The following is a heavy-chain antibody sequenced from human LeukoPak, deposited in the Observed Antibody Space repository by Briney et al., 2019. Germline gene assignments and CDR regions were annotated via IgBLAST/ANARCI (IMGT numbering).Heavy chain of an antibody. CDR1: GYTFTSYG. J-gene: IGHJ5*02. D-gene: IGHD6-13*01. CDR2: ISAYSGNT. Sequence: ASVKVSCKASGYTFTSYGISWVRQAPGQGLEWMGWISAYSGNTNYAQKLQGRVTMTTDTSTSTAYMELRSLRSDDTAVYYCARDASIAAAGLFDPWGQGTLVTVSS. CDR3: ARDASIAAAGLFDP. V-gene: IGHV1-18*04.